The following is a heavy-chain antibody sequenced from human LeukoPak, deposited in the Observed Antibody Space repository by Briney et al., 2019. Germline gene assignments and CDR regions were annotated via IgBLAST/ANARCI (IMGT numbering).Heavy chain of an antibody. J-gene: IGHJ6*02. D-gene: IGHD6-19*01. V-gene: IGHV1-46*01. CDR1: GYTFTSYY. CDR3: ARDSFGSLAVAGRHGYYYGMDV. Sequence: ASVKVSCKASGYTFTSYYMHWVRQAPGQGLEWMGIINPSGGSTSYAQKFQGRVTMTRDTSTSTVYMELSSLRSEDTAVYYCARDSFGSLAVAGRHGYYYGMDVWGQGTTVTVSS. CDR2: INPSGGST.